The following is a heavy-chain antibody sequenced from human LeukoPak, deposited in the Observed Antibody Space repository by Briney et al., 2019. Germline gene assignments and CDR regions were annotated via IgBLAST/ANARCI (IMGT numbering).Heavy chain of an antibody. D-gene: IGHD1-14*01. Sequence: SETLSLTCTVSGGSISSYYWSWIRQPPGKGLEWIGYIYYSGSTNYNPSLKSRVAISVDTSKNQFSLKLSSVTAADTAVYYCARGGISRPGAFDIWGQGTMVTVSS. V-gene: IGHV4-59*01. CDR3: ARGGISRPGAFDI. CDR1: GGSISSYY. CDR2: IYYSGST. J-gene: IGHJ3*02.